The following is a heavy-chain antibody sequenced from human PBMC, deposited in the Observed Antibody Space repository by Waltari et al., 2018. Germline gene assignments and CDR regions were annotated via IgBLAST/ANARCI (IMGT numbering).Heavy chain of an antibody. CDR1: GDSVSSSYL. CDR2: VHGSGRT. D-gene: IGHD2-15*01. V-gene: IGHV4-4*02. Sequence: QLQLQESGPGLVKPSGTVSLSCAVPGDSVSSSYLWNWVRQSPQRGLEWIGQVHGSGRTNYNPSFASRVTVSLDTSKNLFSLKVTSATAADTAVYYCARDRGRGLYLDTWGPGTLVTVSP. CDR3: ARDRGRGLYLDT. J-gene: IGHJ5*02.